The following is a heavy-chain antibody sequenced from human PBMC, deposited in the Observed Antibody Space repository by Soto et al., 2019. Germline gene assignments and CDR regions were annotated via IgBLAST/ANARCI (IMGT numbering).Heavy chain of an antibody. D-gene: IGHD3-9*01. CDR2: ISSSSSYI. J-gene: IGHJ4*02. Sequence: EVQLVESGGGLVKPGGSLRLSCAASGFTFSSYSMNWVRQAPGTGLEWVSSISSSSSYIYYADSVKGRFTISRDNAKNSLYLQMNSLRAEDTAVYYCAREADDILTGYPAPFDYWGQGTLVTVSS. CDR3: AREADDILTGYPAPFDY. V-gene: IGHV3-21*01. CDR1: GFTFSSYS.